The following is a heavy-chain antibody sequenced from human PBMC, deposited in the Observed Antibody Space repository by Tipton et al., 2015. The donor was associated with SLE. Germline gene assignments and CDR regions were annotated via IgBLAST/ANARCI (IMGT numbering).Heavy chain of an antibody. J-gene: IGHJ1*01. Sequence: TLSLTCAVYGGSFSGYYWSWIRQPPGKGLEWIGEINHSGSTNYNPSLKSRVTISVDTSKNQFSLKLSSVTAADTAVYYCAREGVIAAAGTHQRYFQHWGQGTLVTVSS. D-gene: IGHD6-13*01. CDR3: AREGVIAAAGTHQRYFQH. V-gene: IGHV4-34*01. CDR2: INHSGST. CDR1: GGSFSGYY.